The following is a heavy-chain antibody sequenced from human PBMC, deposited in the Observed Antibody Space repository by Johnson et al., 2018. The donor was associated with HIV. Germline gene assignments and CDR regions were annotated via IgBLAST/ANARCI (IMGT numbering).Heavy chain of an antibody. Sequence: QVQLVESGGGVVQPGRSLRLSCAASGFTFSSYAMHWVRQAPGQGLEWVAVISYDGSNKYYADSVKGRFTISRDNSKNTLYLQMNSLRAEDTAVYYCARDRMRGATKDAFDIWGQGTMVTVSS. J-gene: IGHJ3*02. D-gene: IGHD1-26*01. CDR3: ARDRMRGATKDAFDI. CDR2: ISYDGSNK. CDR1: GFTFSSYA. V-gene: IGHV3-30-3*01.